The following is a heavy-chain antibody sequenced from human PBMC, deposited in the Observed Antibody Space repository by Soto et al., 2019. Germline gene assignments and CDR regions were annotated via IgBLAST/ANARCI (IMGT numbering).Heavy chain of an antibody. V-gene: IGHV3-21*01. J-gene: IGHJ3*02. CDR2: ISSSSRYI. CDR1: GFNFSSYT. CDR3: ARDRFRVASCYQTYAFDI. D-gene: IGHD2-15*01. Sequence: GGSLRLSCAASGFNFSSYTMNWVRQAPGKGLEWVSSISSSSRYIYYTASVKGRFTISRDDAKNSLSLQMNSLRAEDTAVYYCARDRFRVASCYQTYAFDIWGQGTMVTVSS.